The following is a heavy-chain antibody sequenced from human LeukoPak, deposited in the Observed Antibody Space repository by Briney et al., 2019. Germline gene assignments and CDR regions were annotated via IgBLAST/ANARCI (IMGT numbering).Heavy chain of an antibody. D-gene: IGHD6-19*01. CDR2: IYYSGST. Sequence: PSETLSLTCTVSGGSISSYYWSWIRQPPGKGLEWIGYIYYSGSTNYSPSLKSRVTISVDTSKNQFSLKLSSVTAADTAVYYCARYSSGWWYFDYWGQGTLVTVSS. CDR1: GGSISSYY. V-gene: IGHV4-59*01. J-gene: IGHJ4*02. CDR3: ARYSSGWWYFDY.